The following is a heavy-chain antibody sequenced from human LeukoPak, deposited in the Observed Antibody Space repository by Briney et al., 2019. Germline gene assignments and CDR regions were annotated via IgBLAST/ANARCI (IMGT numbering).Heavy chain of an antibody. V-gene: IGHV3-7*01. D-gene: IGHD6-19*01. CDR3: ARDTRGGYSSGFNGFDP. Sequence: QTGGSLRLSCAASGFTFSSYAMSWVCQAPGKGLEWVANIKQDGSEKYYVDSVKGRFTISRDNAKNSLYLQMNSLRAEDTAVYYCARDTRGGYSSGFNGFDPWGQGTLVTVSS. CDR1: GFTFSSYA. CDR2: IKQDGSEK. J-gene: IGHJ5*02.